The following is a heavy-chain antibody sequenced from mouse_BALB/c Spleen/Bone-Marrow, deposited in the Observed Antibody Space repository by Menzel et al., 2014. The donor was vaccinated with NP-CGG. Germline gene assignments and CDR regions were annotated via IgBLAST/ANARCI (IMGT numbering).Heavy chain of an antibody. Sequence: LQQSGPGLVQPSQSLSITCTVSGFSLTTYGVNWIRQSPGKGLEWLGVIWRGGNTDYNATFMSRLTITKDNSKSQVFFKMNSLQADDTAIYYCAKNGYDGGAWFAYWGQGTLVTVSA. D-gene: IGHD2-2*01. V-gene: IGHV2-5*01. CDR3: AKNGYDGGAWFAY. CDR2: IWRGGNT. J-gene: IGHJ3*01. CDR1: GFSLTTYG.